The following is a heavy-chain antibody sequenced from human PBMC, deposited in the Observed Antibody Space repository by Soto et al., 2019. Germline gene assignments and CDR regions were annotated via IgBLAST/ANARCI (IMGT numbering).Heavy chain of an antibody. CDR1: GFTFNNYG. CDR2: IWNDGSGY. V-gene: IGHV3-33*01. Sequence: GGSLRLSCAASGFTFNNYGMHWVRLAPGKGLEWVAVIWNDGSGYYYANSVKGRFTISRDNSKNTLYLQMSSLRAEDTAVYYCARRQISPPTRGAAAARGAMDVRRQGTPVTVSS. D-gene: IGHD6-13*01. CDR3: ARRQISPPTRGAAAARGAMDV. J-gene: IGHJ6*02.